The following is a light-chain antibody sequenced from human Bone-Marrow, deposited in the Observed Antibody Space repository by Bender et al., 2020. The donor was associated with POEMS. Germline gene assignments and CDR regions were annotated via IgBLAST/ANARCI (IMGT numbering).Light chain of an antibody. V-gene: IGLV3-1*01. J-gene: IGLJ1*01. Sequence: SYELTQQPPVSVSPGQTASISCSGNKLGDKYVSWYQQKPGQSPVLVIYQDVKRPSGIPERFSGSNSGNTATLTISGTLAVDEADYYCQAWDSSTGDVFGTGTKVTVL. CDR1: KLGDKY. CDR2: QDV. CDR3: QAWDSSTGDV.